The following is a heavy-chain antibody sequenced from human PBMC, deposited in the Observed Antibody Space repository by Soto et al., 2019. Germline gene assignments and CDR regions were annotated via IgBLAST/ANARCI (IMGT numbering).Heavy chain of an antibody. V-gene: IGHV3-74*01. CDR2: IDTYGSTT. Sequence: EVQLVESGGGLVQPGGSLRLSCAASGLAFNTYWMHWVRQVPGKGLVWVSRIDTYGSTTTYADSVKGRFTISRDNAKNTVYLQMNSLRAEDTAVYYWATGTTDSRYYFDCWGQGILVTVSP. CDR3: ATGTTDSRYYFDC. J-gene: IGHJ4*02. D-gene: IGHD1-1*01. CDR1: GLAFNTYW.